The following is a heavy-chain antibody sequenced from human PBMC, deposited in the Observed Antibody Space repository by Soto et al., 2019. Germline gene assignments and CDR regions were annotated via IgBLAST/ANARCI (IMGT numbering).Heavy chain of an antibody. J-gene: IGHJ5*02. V-gene: IGHV1-69*12. D-gene: IGHD3-9*01. CDR3: ARDISRANWFDP. Sequence: QVQLVQSGAEVKKPGSSVKVSCKASGGTFSSYAISWVRQAPGQGLEWMGGIIPIFGTANYAQKFQGRVTITANESTSTAYMELSSLRSEDTAVYSCARDISRANWFDPWGQGTLVTVSS. CDR2: IIPIFGTA. CDR1: GGTFSSYA.